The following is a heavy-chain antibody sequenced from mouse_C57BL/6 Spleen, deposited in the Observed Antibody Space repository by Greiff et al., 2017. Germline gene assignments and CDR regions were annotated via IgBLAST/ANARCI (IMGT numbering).Heavy chain of an antibody. Sequence: QVQLQQPGAELVKPGASVKLSCKASGYTFTSYWMQWVKQRPGQGLEWIGEIDPSDSYTNYNQKFKGKATLTVDTSSSTAYMQLSSLTSEDSAVYYCAGGLTTVVPYFDYWGQGTTLTVSS. D-gene: IGHD1-1*01. CDR2: IDPSDSYT. V-gene: IGHV1-50*01. CDR3: AGGLTTVVPYFDY. J-gene: IGHJ2*01. CDR1: GYTFTSYW.